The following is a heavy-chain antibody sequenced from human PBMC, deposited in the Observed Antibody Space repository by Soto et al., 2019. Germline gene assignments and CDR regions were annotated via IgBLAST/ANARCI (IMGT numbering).Heavy chain of an antibody. CDR1: SGSISSYY. Sequence: SETLSLTCTVSSGSISSYYWSWIRQPPGKGLEWIGYIYYSGNTNYNPSLKSRVAISVDTSKNQFSLKLSSVAAADTAVYFCAIHPSINNWFDPWGQGTLVTVSS. J-gene: IGHJ5*02. V-gene: IGHV4-59*08. CDR3: AIHPSINNWFDP. CDR2: IYYSGNT. D-gene: IGHD4-4*01.